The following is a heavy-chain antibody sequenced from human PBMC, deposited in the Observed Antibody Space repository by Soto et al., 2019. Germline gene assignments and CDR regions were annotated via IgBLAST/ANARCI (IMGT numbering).Heavy chain of an antibody. CDR3: AKDRGIAEAARLFDY. CDR2: ISRSGDAT. D-gene: IGHD6-13*01. Sequence: GSLRLSCAASRCTCSSYALGWVRQTPGTGLEWVSSISRSGDATYYAGSVKGRFTISRDNSKNTLYLQMNSLRAEDTAVYYCAKDRGIAEAARLFDYWGQGTLVTVSS. V-gene: IGHV3-23*01. J-gene: IGHJ4*02. CDR1: RCTCSSYA.